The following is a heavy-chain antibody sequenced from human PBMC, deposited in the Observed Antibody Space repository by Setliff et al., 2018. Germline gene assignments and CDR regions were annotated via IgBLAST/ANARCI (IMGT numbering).Heavy chain of an antibody. V-gene: IGHV1-18*04. CDR3: ARFRVSSGGYNYYAMDV. CDR2: IKTFSFKA. CDR1: GYSFTSHY. Sequence: ASVKVSCKTSGYSFTSHYMHWVRQAPGQGLEWMGWIKTFSFKANYAQKLQDRVTITTDTSTTTVYMELRGLRSDDTATYYCARFRVSSGGYNYYAMDVWGQGTTVTVSS. D-gene: IGHD1-26*01. J-gene: IGHJ6*02.